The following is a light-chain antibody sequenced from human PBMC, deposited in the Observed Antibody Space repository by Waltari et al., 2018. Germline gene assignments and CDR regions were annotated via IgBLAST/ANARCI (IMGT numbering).Light chain of an antibody. V-gene: IGKV1-33*01. J-gene: IGKJ4*01. CDR2: DAS. CDR3: QQYANLPLT. CDR1: QDIREK. Sequence: DTQMTQSPSSLSPSVGDRVTITCQASQDIREKLNWFQQKPGKAPQVLIFDASRSQAGVPSRFSGSGSGTDFAFTISSLQPEDIGTYYCQQYANLPLTFGGGTRVEL.